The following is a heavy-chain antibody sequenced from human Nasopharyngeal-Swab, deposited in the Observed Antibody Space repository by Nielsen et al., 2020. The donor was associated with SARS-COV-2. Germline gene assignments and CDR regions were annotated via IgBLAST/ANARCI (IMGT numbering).Heavy chain of an antibody. V-gene: IGHV1-18*01. D-gene: IGHD5-18*01. CDR3: ARGGGYSYSSGFDY. Sequence: ASAMVSSYASGYTTTSYGISCVRQAPGQGLEWMGWISAYNGNTNYAQKLKGRVTTTTDTSTSKAHMELRSLRSGDTAVYYCARGGGYSYSSGFDYWGQGTLVTVSS. CDR1: GYTTTSYG. CDR2: ISAYNGNT. J-gene: IGHJ4*02.